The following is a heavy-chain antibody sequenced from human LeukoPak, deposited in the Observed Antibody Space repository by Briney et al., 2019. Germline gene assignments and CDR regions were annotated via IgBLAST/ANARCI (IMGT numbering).Heavy chain of an antibody. J-gene: IGHJ4*02. V-gene: IGHV3-48*03. Sequence: GGSLRLSCAASGFTFSSYEMNWVRQAPGKGLEWVSYISSSGSTIYYADSVKGRFTISRDNAKNSLYLQMNSLRAEDTAVYYCARGEWELLNLLDYWGQGTLVTVSS. CDR3: ARGEWELLNLLDY. CDR1: GFTFSSYE. D-gene: IGHD1-26*01. CDR2: ISSSGSTI.